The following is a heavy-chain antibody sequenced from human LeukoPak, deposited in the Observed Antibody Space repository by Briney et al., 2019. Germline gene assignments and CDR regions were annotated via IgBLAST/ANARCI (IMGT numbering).Heavy chain of an antibody. CDR2: INPNSGGT. V-gene: IGHV1-2*02. CDR3: ACGITGTIFRDAFDI. CDR1: GYTFTGYY. D-gene: IGHD1-7*01. Sequence: ASVKVSCKASGYTFTGYYMHWVRQAPGQGLEWMGWINPNSGGTNYAQKFQGRVTMTRDTSISTAYMELSRLRSDDTAVYYCACGITGTIFRDAFDIWGQGTMVTVSS. J-gene: IGHJ3*02.